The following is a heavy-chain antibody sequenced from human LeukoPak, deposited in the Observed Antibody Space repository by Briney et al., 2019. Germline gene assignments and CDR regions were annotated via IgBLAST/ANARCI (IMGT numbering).Heavy chain of an antibody. J-gene: IGHJ4*02. CDR3: AVVGATPRGGSKFDY. CDR2: FDPEDGET. Sequence: ASVKVSCKVSGYTLTELSMHWVRQAPGKGLEWMGGFDPEDGETIYAQKFQGRVTMTEDTSTDTAYMELSSLRSEDTAVYYCAVVGATPRGGSKFDYWGQGTLVTASS. D-gene: IGHD1-26*01. CDR1: GYTLTELS. V-gene: IGHV1-24*01.